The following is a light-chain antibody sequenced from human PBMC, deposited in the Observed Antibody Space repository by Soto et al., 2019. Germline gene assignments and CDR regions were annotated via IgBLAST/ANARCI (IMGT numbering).Light chain of an antibody. CDR1: QSMYNN. J-gene: IGKJ4*01. CDR3: QQYNNWPLT. Sequence: EIVMTQSPATLSVSPGERATLSCRASQSMYNNLAWYQQKPSQAPRLLIYHASARATGIPARFSGSGSGTEFTLTISSLQSEDFAVYYCQQYNNWPLTFGGGTKVEI. V-gene: IGKV3-15*01. CDR2: HAS.